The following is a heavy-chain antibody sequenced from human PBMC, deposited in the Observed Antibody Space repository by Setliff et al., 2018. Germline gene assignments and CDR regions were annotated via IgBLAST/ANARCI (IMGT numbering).Heavy chain of an antibody. CDR3: ARGEYTSLPSGVYYHMDV. D-gene: IGHD6-6*01. CDR1: GYTFSSYA. J-gene: IGHJ6*03. Sequence: ASVKVSCKASGYTFSSYAMYWVRQAPGQGLEWMGWINTNTGNPTYAQGFTGRFVFSLDTSVSTTYLQISSLKAEDTAVYYCARGEYTSLPSGVYYHMDVWGKGTTVTVSS. V-gene: IGHV7-4-1*02. CDR2: INTNTGNP.